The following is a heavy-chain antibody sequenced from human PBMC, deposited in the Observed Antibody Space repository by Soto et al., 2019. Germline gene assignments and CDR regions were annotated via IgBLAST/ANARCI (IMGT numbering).Heavy chain of an antibody. CDR1: VFTFSSYS. J-gene: IGHJ4*02. V-gene: IGHV3-21*01. CDR3: ARDPSQDYYDSSGYYPFDY. D-gene: IGHD3-22*01. Sequence: WSLRLSCAASVFTFSSYSMNWVRQAPGKGLEWVSSISSSSSYIYYADSVKGRFTISRDNAKNSLYLQMNSLRAEDTAVYYCARDPSQDYYDSSGYYPFDYWGQGTLVTVSS. CDR2: ISSSSSYI.